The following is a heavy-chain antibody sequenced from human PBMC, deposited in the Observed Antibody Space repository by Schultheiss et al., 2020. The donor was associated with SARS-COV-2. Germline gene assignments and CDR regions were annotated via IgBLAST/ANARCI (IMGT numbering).Heavy chain of an antibody. CDR3: ARLKVATFSVPPYYYYYGMDV. D-gene: IGHD5-12*01. J-gene: IGHJ6*02. CDR1: GYSFTSYW. Sequence: GESLKISCKGSGYSFTSYWIGWVRQMPGKGLEWMGIIYPGNSDTRYSPSFQGQVTISADKSTNTAYLQWSSLKASDTAMYYCARLKVATFSVPPYYYYYGMDVWGQGAAVTVSS. V-gene: IGHV5-51*01. CDR2: IYPGNSDT.